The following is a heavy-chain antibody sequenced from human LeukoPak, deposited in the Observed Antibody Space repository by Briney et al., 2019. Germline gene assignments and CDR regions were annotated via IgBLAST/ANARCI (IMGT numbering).Heavy chain of an antibody. CDR3: ARELLGVWEANFDY. Sequence: ASVKVSCKTSGYTFTGYPMHWVRQVPGQGLEWMGWINPNSGGTTYPQRFQGRVTMTRDTSISTAYMELSRLTSDDTAVYYCARELLGVWEANFDYWGQGTLVTVSS. V-gene: IGHV1-2*02. CDR2: INPNSGGT. D-gene: IGHD1-26*01. J-gene: IGHJ4*02. CDR1: GYTFTGYP.